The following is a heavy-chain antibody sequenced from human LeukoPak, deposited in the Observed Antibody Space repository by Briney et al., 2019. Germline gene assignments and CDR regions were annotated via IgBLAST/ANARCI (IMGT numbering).Heavy chain of an antibody. V-gene: IGHV4-59*01. D-gene: IGHD6-13*01. CDR1: GXSISSYY. J-gene: IGHJ3*02. Sequence: PSETLSLTCTVSGXSISSYYWSWIRQPPGKGLEWIGYIYYSGSTNYNPSLKSRVTISVDTSKNQFSLKLSSVTAADTAVYYCARDRIAAAGKVSYAFDIWGQGTMVTVSS. CDR3: ARDRIAAAGKVSYAFDI. CDR2: IYYSGST.